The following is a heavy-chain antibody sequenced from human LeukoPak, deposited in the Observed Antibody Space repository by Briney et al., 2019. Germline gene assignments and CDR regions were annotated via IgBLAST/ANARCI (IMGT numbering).Heavy chain of an antibody. D-gene: IGHD6-19*01. V-gene: IGHV4-4*07. J-gene: IGHJ5*02. Sequence: SETLSLTCTVSRGSITSYYWSWIRQPAGKGLEWIGRIYSSGTTNYNPSLKSRVTMSVDTSKNQFSLKLSSVTAADTAVYYCARDDSTGYGDWFDPWGQGTLVTVSS. CDR1: RGSITSYY. CDR2: IYSSGTT. CDR3: ARDDSTGYGDWFDP.